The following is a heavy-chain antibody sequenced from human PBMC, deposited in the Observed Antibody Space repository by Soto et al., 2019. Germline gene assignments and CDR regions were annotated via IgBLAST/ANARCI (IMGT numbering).Heavy chain of an antibody. CDR1: GGTFNSYA. Sequence: QVQLVQSGAEVKKPGSSVKVSCKASGGTFNSYAISWVRQAPGQGLEWMGGIIPISGTTNYAQKFQGRVTITADESTSSAYMELSSPRSEDTAVYYCARDSVTYYYDSSGPYAFDIWGQGTMVTVSS. D-gene: IGHD3-22*01. CDR2: IIPISGTT. CDR3: ARDSVTYYYDSSGPYAFDI. V-gene: IGHV1-69*01. J-gene: IGHJ3*02.